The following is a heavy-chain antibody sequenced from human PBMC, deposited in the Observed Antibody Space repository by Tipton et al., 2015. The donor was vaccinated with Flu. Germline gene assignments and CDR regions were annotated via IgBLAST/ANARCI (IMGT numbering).Heavy chain of an antibody. CDR1: GFTFNSYW. D-gene: IGHD3-22*01. V-gene: IGHV3-7*01. Sequence: SLRLSCAASGFTFNSYWMSWVRQSPGKGPEWVAIIKPDGSEKYYVDSVRGRFTISRDNAKNTLYLQMNSLRAEDTAVYYCARLDSSGYYSAYGMDVWGQGTTVTVSS. J-gene: IGHJ6*02. CDR2: IKPDGSEK. CDR3: ARLDSSGYYSAYGMDV.